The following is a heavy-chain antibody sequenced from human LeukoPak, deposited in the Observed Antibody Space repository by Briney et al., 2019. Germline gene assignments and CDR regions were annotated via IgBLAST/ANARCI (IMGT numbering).Heavy chain of an antibody. D-gene: IGHD6-6*01. CDR3: ARGGAARPDI. J-gene: IGHJ3*02. Sequence: GGSLRLSCAASGFTFRNYGMNWVRQAPGKGLEWVSYISSSSSSIDYADSARGRFTISRDNARNSLYLQMNSLRAEDTAVYYCARGGAARPDIWGQGTMVIVSS. V-gene: IGHV3-48*04. CDR1: GFTFRNYG. CDR2: ISSSSSSI.